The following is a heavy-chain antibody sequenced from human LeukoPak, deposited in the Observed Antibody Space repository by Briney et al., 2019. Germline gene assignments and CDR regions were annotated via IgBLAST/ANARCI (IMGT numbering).Heavy chain of an antibody. V-gene: IGHV4-4*09. Sequence: SETLSLTCTVSGGSISSYYWSWIRQPPGKGLEWIGYIYTGGSTNYNPSLKSRVTISVDTSKNQFSLKLSSVTAADTAVYYCARHAPYYYGSGSWVYYYYYMDVWGKGTTVTVSS. J-gene: IGHJ6*03. CDR3: ARHAPYYYGSGSWVYYYYYMDV. CDR2: IYTGGST. D-gene: IGHD3-10*01. CDR1: GGSISSYY.